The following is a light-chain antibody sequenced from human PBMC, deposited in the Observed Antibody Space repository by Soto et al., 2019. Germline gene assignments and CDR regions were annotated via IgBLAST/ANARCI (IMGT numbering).Light chain of an antibody. Sequence: QSVLTQPPSVSASPGQKVTLSCSGNSSNIGSNDVSWYQQLPGEAPKLLIYENSQRPSGSPDRFSGSKSGTSATLGITGLHTGDEADDYSGTLYSSLIALFGPGTKLTVL. J-gene: IGLJ1*01. CDR3: GTLYSSLIAL. V-gene: IGLV1-51*02. CDR1: SSNIGSND. CDR2: ENS.